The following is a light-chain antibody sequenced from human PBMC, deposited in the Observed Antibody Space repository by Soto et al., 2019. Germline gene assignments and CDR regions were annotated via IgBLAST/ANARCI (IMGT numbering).Light chain of an antibody. CDR2: GAS. CDR1: QSVSSN. CDR3: QQYKSRPWT. J-gene: IGKJ1*01. V-gene: IGKV3-15*01. Sequence: ELVLTQSPATLSVSAGERATLSCRASQSVSSNLAWYQQKPGQAPRLLIYGASTRATGIPSRFSGSGSETEFTLTITSRPFADFSVYYGQQYKSRPWTFGQGTKVEIK.